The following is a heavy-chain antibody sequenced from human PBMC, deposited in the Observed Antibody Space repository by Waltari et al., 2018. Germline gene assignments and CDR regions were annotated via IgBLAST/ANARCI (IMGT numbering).Heavy chain of an antibody. CDR3: ARLPTGLAAAGPNDY. J-gene: IGHJ4*02. CDR1: GYTFTSYD. D-gene: IGHD6-13*01. CDR2: MNPNSGNT. V-gene: IGHV1-8*03. Sequence: QVQLVQSGAEVKKPGASVTVSCTASGYTFTSYDINWVRQATGQGLEWMGWMNPNSGNTGYAQKFQGRVTITRNTSISTAYMELSSLRSEDTAVYYCARLPTGLAAAGPNDYWGQGTLVTVSS.